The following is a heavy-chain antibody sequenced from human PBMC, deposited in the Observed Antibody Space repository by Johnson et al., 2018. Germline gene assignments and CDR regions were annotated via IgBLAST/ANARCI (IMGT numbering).Heavy chain of an antibody. CDR3: ARAPPGSSVFSYYCYMDV. Sequence: VQLVESGGGLVKPGGSLRLSCAASGFTLRSYSMNWVRQAPGKGLEWVSSISRTSSYIYYADSVKGRFTISRDNAKNSLYLQMNSLRADDTAVYYCARAPPGSSVFSYYCYMDVWGKGTTVTVSS. D-gene: IGHD6-19*01. V-gene: IGHV3-21*01. CDR2: ISRTSSYI. CDR1: GFTLRSYS. J-gene: IGHJ6*03.